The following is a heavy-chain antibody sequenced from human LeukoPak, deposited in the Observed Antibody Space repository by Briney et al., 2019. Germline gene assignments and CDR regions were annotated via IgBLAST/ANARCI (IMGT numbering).Heavy chain of an antibody. J-gene: IGHJ4*02. Sequence: SVKVSCKASGGTFSSDAISWVRQAPGQGLEWMGGIIPIFGTANYAQKFQGRVTITTDESTSTAYMELSSLRSEDTAVYYCARVGIAAAGTLDYWGQGTLVTVSS. CDR2: IIPIFGTA. CDR1: GGTFSSDA. D-gene: IGHD6-13*01. CDR3: ARVGIAAAGTLDY. V-gene: IGHV1-69*05.